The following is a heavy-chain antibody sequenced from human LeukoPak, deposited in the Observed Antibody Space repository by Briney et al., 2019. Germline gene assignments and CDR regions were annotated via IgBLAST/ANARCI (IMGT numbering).Heavy chain of an antibody. D-gene: IGHD1-26*01. V-gene: IGHV4-30-4*08. Sequence: SETLSLTCTLSGGSISSGDYYWSWIRQPPGKGLEWIGYIYYSGSTYYNPSLKSRVTISVDTSKNRFSLKLSSVTAADTAVYYCARDHGIVGATGYWGQGTLVTVSS. J-gene: IGHJ4*02. CDR2: IYYSGST. CDR1: GGSISSGDYY. CDR3: ARDHGIVGATGY.